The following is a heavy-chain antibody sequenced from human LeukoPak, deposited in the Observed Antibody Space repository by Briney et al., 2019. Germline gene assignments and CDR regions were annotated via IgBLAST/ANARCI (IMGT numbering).Heavy chain of an antibody. CDR3: ARGPTNMVRGVISD. CDR1: GGSFSDYY. D-gene: IGHD3-10*01. Sequence: SETLSLTCAVYGGSFSDYYWSWIRQPPGKGLEWIGEINHSGSTNYNPSLKSRVTISVDTSKNQFSLKLSSVTAADTAVYYCARGPTNMVRGVISDWGQGTLVTVSS. J-gene: IGHJ4*02. CDR2: INHSGST. V-gene: IGHV4-34*01.